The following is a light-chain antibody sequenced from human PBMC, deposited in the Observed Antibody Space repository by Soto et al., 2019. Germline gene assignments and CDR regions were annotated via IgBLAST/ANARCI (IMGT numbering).Light chain of an antibody. J-gene: IGKJ5*01. CDR3: QQYNNWPST. CDR2: GAS. Sequence: EIVMTQSRTTLAVSPGHIATLSCRASQSVSSNLAWYQQKPGQAPRIIIYGASTRATGIPARFSGSGSGTDFTLTISSLQSEDFEVYYCQQYNNWPSTFGQGTRLEIK. CDR1: QSVSSN. V-gene: IGKV3-15*01.